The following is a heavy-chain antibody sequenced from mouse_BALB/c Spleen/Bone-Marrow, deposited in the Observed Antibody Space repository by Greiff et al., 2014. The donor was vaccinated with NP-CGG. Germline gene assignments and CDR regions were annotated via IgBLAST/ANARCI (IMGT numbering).Heavy chain of an antibody. J-gene: IGHJ3*01. V-gene: IGHV14-3*02. Sequence: VQLQQSGAELVKPGASVKLSCTASGFNIKDTYMHWVKQRPEQGLEWIGRIDPANGDTKYDPKFQGKATITADTSSNTAYLQLSSLTSEDTAVYYWARNGNDGAWFAYWGQETLVTVSA. CDR2: IDPANGDT. CDR1: GFNIKDTY. D-gene: IGHD2-2*01. CDR3: ARNGNDGAWFAY.